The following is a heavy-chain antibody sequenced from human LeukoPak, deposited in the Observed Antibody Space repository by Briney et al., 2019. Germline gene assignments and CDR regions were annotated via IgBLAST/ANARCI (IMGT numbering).Heavy chain of an antibody. Sequence: RSGGSLRLSCAASGFTVSSNYMSWVRHAPGKGLEWVSIIYSGGRTYYADSVNGRFTISRDNSKNTLYLQMNSLRAEDTAVYYCARDLWGVGFDIWGQGTMVTVSS. CDR1: GFTVSSNY. D-gene: IGHD1-26*01. V-gene: IGHV3-66*01. CDR2: IYSGGRT. CDR3: ARDLWGVGFDI. J-gene: IGHJ3*02.